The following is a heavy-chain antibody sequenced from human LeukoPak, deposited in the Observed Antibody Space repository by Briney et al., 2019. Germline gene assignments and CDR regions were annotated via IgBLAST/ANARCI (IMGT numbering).Heavy chain of an antibody. D-gene: IGHD1-1*01. Sequence: SETLSLTCAVYGGSLRSFYWGWVRQSPGEWLGWVAEINHRGDTNYNPSVKSRVTISVDTSKNQFSLKVTSLTAADTAVYYCARGPTISETGYFDYWGQGTLVTVSS. CDR1: GGSLRSFY. CDR2: INHRGDT. V-gene: IGHV4-34*01. J-gene: IGHJ4*03. CDR3: ARGPTISETGYFDY.